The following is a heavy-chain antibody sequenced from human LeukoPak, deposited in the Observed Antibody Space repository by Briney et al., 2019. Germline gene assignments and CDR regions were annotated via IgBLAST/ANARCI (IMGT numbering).Heavy chain of an antibody. Sequence: GGSLRLSCAASGFTFSSYAMSWVRQAPGKGLEWVSAISGSGGSTYYADSVKGRFTISRDNSKNTLYLQMNSLRAEDTAVYYCAKGLRYFDWLFDAFDIWGQGTMVTVSS. D-gene: IGHD3-9*01. CDR3: AKGLRYFDWLFDAFDI. CDR1: GFTFSSYA. J-gene: IGHJ3*02. CDR2: ISGSGGST. V-gene: IGHV3-23*01.